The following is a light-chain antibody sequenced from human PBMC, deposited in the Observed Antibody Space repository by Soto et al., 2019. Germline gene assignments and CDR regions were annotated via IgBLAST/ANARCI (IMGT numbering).Light chain of an antibody. J-gene: IGKJ1*01. V-gene: IGKV1-39*01. CDR1: QSISSY. Sequence: DIQMTQSPSSLSASVGDRFTITCRASQSISSYLNWYQQKPGKAPKLLXYAASSLQSGVPSRFSGSGSGTDFTLTISSLQPEDFEPYYCQQSYSNPRTFGQGTKVDIK. CDR2: AAS. CDR3: QQSYSNPRT.